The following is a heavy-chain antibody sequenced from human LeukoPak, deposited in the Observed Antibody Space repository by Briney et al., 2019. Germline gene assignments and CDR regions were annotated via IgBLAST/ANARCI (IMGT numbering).Heavy chain of an antibody. CDR2: INHSGGT. V-gene: IGHV4-34*01. D-gene: IGHD4-11*01. CDR3: ASSTTTVTTFDY. CDR1: GGSFSGYY. J-gene: IGHJ4*02. Sequence: SETLSLTCAVYGGSFSGYYWSWIRQPPGKGLEWIGEINHSGGTNYNPSLKSRVTISVDTSKNQFSLKLSSVTAADTAVYYCASSTTTVTTFDYWGQGTLVTVSS.